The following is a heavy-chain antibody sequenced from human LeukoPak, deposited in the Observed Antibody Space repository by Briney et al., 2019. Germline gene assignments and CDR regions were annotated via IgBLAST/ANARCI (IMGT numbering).Heavy chain of an antibody. CDR2: ISSDGSST. Sequence: GGSLRLSCAASGFTFDDYTMHWVRQAPGKGLEWVSRISSDGSSTNYADSVKGRFTISRDNAKNTLYLQMNSLRAEDTAVYYCVRGGSSWYGFDYWGQGTLVTVSS. V-gene: IGHV3-74*01. CDR3: VRGGSSWYGFDY. D-gene: IGHD6-13*01. J-gene: IGHJ4*02. CDR1: GFTFDDYT.